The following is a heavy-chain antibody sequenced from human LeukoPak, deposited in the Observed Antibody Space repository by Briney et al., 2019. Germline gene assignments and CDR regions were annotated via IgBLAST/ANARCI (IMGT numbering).Heavy chain of an antibody. CDR3: ARFIHTRYYFDY. CDR2: ISSSSSYI. Sequence: SGGSLRLSCAASGFTFSSYSMKWVRQAPGKGLEWVSSISSSSSYIYYADSVKGRFTISRDNAKNSLYLQMNSLRAEDTAVYYCARFIHTRYYFDYWGQGTLVTVSS. V-gene: IGHV3-21*01. CDR1: GFTFSSYS. D-gene: IGHD2-21*01. J-gene: IGHJ4*02.